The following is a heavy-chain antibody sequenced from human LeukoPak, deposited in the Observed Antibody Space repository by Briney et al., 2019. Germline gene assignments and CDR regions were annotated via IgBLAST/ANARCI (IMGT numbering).Heavy chain of an antibody. CDR2: LSAYNDNT. CDR1: DYTFTSYG. J-gene: IGHJ6*02. Sequence: ASVKVSCKASDYTFTSYGVSWVRQAPGQGVEWMGWLSAYNDNTKYAQRLQGRVTMTTDTSTSTAYMEQRSLRADDTAVYYCARVLMLRGIITYRHGMDVWGRGNTVTVSS. D-gene: IGHD3-10*01. CDR3: ARVLMLRGIITYRHGMDV. V-gene: IGHV1-18*01.